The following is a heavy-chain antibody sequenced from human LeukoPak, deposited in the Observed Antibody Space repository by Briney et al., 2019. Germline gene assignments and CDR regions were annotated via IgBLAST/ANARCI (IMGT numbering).Heavy chain of an antibody. J-gene: IGHJ3*02. V-gene: IGHV3-21*01. CDR3: ARTRDYGDFLDAFDI. CDR1: GFTFSSYS. D-gene: IGHD4-17*01. Sequence: GGSLRLSCAASGFTFSSYSMNWVRQAPGKGLEWVSSISSSSSYIYYADSVKGRFTISRGNAKNSLYLQMNSLGAEDTAVYYCARTRDYGDFLDAFDIWGQGTMVTVSS. CDR2: ISSSSSYI.